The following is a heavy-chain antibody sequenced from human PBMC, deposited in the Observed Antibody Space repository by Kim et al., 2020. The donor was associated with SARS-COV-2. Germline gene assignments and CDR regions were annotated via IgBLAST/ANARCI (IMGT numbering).Heavy chain of an antibody. CDR1: EFTFSTYA. Sequence: GGSLRLSCAASEFTFSTYAMNWVRQAPGKGLEWVSVISFTGGTTYYADSVKGRFTISRDNSKSTLYLQMNSLGTEDTAVYYCTKEVRAYGGGDCAFDLWG. V-gene: IGHV3-23*01. CDR3: TKEVRAYGGGDCAFDL. D-gene: IGHD2-21*02. J-gene: IGHJ2*01. CDR2: ISFTGGTT.